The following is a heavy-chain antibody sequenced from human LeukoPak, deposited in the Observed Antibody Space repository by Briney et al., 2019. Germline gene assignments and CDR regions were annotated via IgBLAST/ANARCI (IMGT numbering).Heavy chain of an antibody. CDR3: AGVLWFGELSTLDY. Sequence: GRSLRLSCAASGFTFSSYAMHWVRQAPGKGLEWVAVISYDGSNKYYADSVKGRFTISRDNSKNTLYLQMNSLRAEDTAVYYCAGVLWFGELSTLDYWGQGTLVTVSS. CDR1: GFTFSSYA. CDR2: ISYDGSNK. J-gene: IGHJ4*02. D-gene: IGHD3-10*01. V-gene: IGHV3-30-3*01.